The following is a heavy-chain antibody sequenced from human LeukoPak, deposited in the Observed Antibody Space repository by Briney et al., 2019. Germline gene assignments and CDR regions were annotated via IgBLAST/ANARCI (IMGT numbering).Heavy chain of an antibody. CDR2: IYYSGRT. CDR3: ARDEIAAKHAYAFDI. V-gene: IGHV4-59*01. CDR1: GGSISSYY. D-gene: IGHD6-13*01. J-gene: IGHJ3*02. Sequence: PSETLSLTCSVPGGSISSYYWSWIRQPPGKGLEWIGYIYYSGRTSYNPSLKSRVTISVDTSKNQFSLRLSSVTAADTAVYYCARDEIAAKHAYAFDIWGQGTMVTVSS.